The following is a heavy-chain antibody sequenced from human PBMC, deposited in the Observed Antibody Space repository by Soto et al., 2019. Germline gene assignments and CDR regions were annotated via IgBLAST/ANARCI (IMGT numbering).Heavy chain of an antibody. J-gene: IGHJ6*02. Sequence: ASVKFSCKASGYTFTGYYMHWVRQSPGQGLEWMGWINPNSGGTNYAQKFQGWVTMTRDTSISTAYMELSRLRSDDTAVYYCAREQQLGYYYYGMDVWGQGTTVTVSS. CDR2: INPNSGGT. V-gene: IGHV1-2*04. CDR1: GYTFTGYY. CDR3: AREQQLGYYYYGMDV. D-gene: IGHD6-13*01.